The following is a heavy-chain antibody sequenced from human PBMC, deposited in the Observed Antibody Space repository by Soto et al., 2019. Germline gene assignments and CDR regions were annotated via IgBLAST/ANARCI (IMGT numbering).Heavy chain of an antibody. D-gene: IGHD2-2*01. J-gene: IGHJ6*02. CDR2: IIPIFGTA. CDR1: GGTFSSYA. V-gene: IGHV1-69*13. CDR3: ASGAGSTSYYYYYGMDV. Sequence: SVKVSCKASGGTFSSYAISWVRQAPGQGLEWMGGIIPIFGTANYPQKFQGGVTITADESTSTAYMELSSLRSEDTAVYYCASGAGSTSYYYYYGMDVWGQGTTVTVSS.